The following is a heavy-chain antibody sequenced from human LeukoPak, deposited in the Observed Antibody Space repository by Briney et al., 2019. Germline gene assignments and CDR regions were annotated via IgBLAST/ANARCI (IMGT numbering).Heavy chain of an antibody. J-gene: IGHJ6*02. CDR1: GGTFSSYA. CDR2: IIPIFGTA. D-gene: IGHD2-21*02. V-gene: IGHV1-69*01. Sequence: ASVKLSCKASGGTFSSYAISWVRQAPGQGLEWMGGIIPIFGTANYAQKFQGRVTITADESTSTAYMELSSLRSEDTAVYYCARDLVVVTPGFYYYYGMDVWGQGTTVTVSS. CDR3: ARDLVVVTPGFYYYYGMDV.